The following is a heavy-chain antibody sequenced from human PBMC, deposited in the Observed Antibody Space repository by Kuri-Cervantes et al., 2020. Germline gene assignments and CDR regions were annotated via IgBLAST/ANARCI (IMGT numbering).Heavy chain of an antibody. V-gene: IGHV4-34*01. CDR3: ARLGTITRLFDP. D-gene: IGHD1-26*01. CDR2: INHSGST. J-gene: IGHJ5*02. Sequence: SQTLSLTCAVYGGSFSGHYWSWIRQPPGKGLEWIGEINHSGSTNYNPSLKSRVTISVDTSKNQFSLKLSSVVAADTAVYYCARLGTITRLFDPWGQGILVTVSS. CDR1: GGSFSGHY.